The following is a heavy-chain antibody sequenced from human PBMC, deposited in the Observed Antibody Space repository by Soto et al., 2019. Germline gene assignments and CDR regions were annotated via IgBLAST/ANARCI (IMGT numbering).Heavy chain of an antibody. D-gene: IGHD3-10*01. Sequence: QVQLVQSGAEVKKPGSSVKVSCKASGGTFSTYAISWVRQAPGQGLEWMGGIIPVFVTPKYAQKLQGRVTITADESASTVYLELSSLRSEDTAVYYCARHWGFGTGYYFDFWGQGTLVTVSS. CDR3: ARHWGFGTGYYFDF. CDR2: IIPVFVTP. V-gene: IGHV1-69*01. CDR1: GGTFSTYA. J-gene: IGHJ4*02.